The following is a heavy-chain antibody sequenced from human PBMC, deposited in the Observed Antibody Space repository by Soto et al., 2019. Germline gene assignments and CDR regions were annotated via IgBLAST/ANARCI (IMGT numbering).Heavy chain of an antibody. V-gene: IGHV4-31*03. D-gene: IGHD7-27*01. CDR3: SRDTGLAPTVWGY. CDR2: VYHSGST. CDR1: GDSIRGGGHS. Sequence: QVQLQESGPGLVKPSQTLSLTCSVSGDSIRGGGHSWNWIRQLPGKGLEWIGYVYHSGSTHYNPPLRGRLTISIDTSKNQFSLRLISVTAADTALYYCSRDTGLAPTVWGYWGHGTQVTVSS. J-gene: IGHJ4*03.